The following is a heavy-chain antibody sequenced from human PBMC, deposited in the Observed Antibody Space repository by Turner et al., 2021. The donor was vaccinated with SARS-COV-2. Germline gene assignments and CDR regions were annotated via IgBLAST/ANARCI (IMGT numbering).Heavy chain of an antibody. Sequence: QVQLQQWGAGLLKPSETLSLSCAVHGGSFRGYYWSWIRQPPGKGLDWIGEINHSGSTTYNPSLKSRISISIDTAKNQFSLNLNSVTAADTAVYYCARAGREGFDPWGQGTLVTVSS. V-gene: IGHV4-34*01. CDR1: GGSFRGYY. D-gene: IGHD1-26*01. CDR3: ARAGREGFDP. CDR2: INHSGST. J-gene: IGHJ5*02.